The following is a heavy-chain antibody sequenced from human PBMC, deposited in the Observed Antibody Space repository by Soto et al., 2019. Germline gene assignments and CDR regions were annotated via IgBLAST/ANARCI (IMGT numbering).Heavy chain of an antibody. J-gene: IGHJ4*02. CDR1: GGSLSGYY. V-gene: IGHV4-34*01. CDR2: INHSGST. Sequence: SETLSLTCAVYGGSLSGYYWSWIRQPPGKGLEWIGEINHSGSTNYNPSLKSRVTISVDTSKNEFSLKLTSVTAADTALYYCASAHYDILTGDYGNYWGQGTLVTVSS. D-gene: IGHD3-9*01. CDR3: ASAHYDILTGDYGNY.